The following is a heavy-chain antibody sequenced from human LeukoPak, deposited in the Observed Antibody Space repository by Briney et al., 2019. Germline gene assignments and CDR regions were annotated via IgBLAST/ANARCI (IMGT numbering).Heavy chain of an antibody. Sequence: PSGTLSLTCTVSGGSISSSSYYWGWIRQPPGKGLEWIGSIYYSGSTYYNPSLKSRVTISVDTSKNQFSLKLSSVTAADTAVYYCARRWNTGAFDIWGQGTMVTVSS. J-gene: IGHJ3*02. CDR1: GGSISSSSYY. V-gene: IGHV4-39*01. D-gene: IGHD1/OR15-1a*01. CDR3: ARRWNTGAFDI. CDR2: IYYSGST.